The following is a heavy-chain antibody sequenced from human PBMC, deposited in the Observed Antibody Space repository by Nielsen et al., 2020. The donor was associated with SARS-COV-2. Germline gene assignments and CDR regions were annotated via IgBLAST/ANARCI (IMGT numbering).Heavy chain of an antibody. V-gene: IGHV3-23*01. D-gene: IGHD3-10*01. CDR3: AKDHYYGSGSYYNGLDY. CDR2: ISGSGGST. J-gene: IGHJ4*02. Sequence: GESLKISCAASGFTFSSYAVSWVRQAPGKGLEWVSAISGSGGSTYYADSVKGRFTISRDNSKNTLYLQMNSLRAEDTAVYYCAKDHYYGSGSYYNGLDYWGQGTLVTVSS. CDR1: GFTFSSYA.